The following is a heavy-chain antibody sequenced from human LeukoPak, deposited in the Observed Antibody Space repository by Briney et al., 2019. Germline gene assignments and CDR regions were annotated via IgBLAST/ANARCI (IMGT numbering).Heavy chain of an antibody. V-gene: IGHV1-46*01. Sequence: ASVKVSCKASGYTFTNHYMHWVRRAPGQGLEWMGIINLSGGTTHYAQKFQGTVTMTRDMSTSTVYMELSSLRSEDAAVYYCARGGNSNRDYFDYWGQGTLVTVSS. CDR3: ARGGNSNRDYFDY. J-gene: IGHJ4*02. CDR1: GYTFTNHY. D-gene: IGHD4-11*01. CDR2: INLSGGTT.